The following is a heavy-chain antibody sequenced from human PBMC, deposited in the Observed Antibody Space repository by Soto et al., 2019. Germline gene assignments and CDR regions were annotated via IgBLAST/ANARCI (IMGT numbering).Heavy chain of an antibody. J-gene: IGHJ6*02. CDR2: ISYDGSNK. Sequence: GGSLRLSCTASGSTFSNYIMHWVRQAPGKGLDWVAFISYDGSNKDYADSVEGRFTISRDNSKSTLYLQLSSLRPEDTAVYYCARGGRRSPVMDVWGQGTTVTVS. CDR3: ARGGRRSPVMDV. V-gene: IGHV3-30-3*01. CDR1: GSTFSNYI.